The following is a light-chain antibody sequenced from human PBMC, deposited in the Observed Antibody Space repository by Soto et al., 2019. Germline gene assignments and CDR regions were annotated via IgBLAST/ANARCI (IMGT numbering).Light chain of an antibody. CDR1: SSNIGNNT. Sequence: QSVLAQSPSASGTPGQRVTISCSGSSSNIGNNTINWYQQLPGTAPKLLVYSNNQRPSGVPDRFSGSKSGTSASLAISGLQSEDEADYYCAAWDDSLNGLFGTGTKVTVL. CDR2: SNN. CDR3: AAWDDSLNGL. V-gene: IGLV1-44*01. J-gene: IGLJ1*01.